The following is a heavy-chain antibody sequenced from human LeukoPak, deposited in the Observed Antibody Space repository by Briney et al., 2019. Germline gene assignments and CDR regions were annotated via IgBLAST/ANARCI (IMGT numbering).Heavy chain of an antibody. D-gene: IGHD6-6*01. CDR3: ARERSSSSLGTFDY. CDR2: MNPNSGNT. CDR1: GYTFTSYD. V-gene: IGHV1-8*03. J-gene: IGHJ4*02. Sequence: GASVKVSCKASGYTFTSYDINWARQATGQGLEWMGWMNPNSGNTGYAQKFQGRVTITRNTSISTAYMELSSLRSEDTAVYYCARERSSSSLGTFDYWGQGTLVTVSS.